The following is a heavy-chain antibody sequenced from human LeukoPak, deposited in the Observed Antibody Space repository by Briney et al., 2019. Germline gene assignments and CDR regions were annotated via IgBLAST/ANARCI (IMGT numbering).Heavy chain of an antibody. CDR1: GYTFTSYG. CDR3: ARVGYSYGRYYYYYYGMDV. CDR2: ISAYNGNT. Sequence: ASVKVSCKASGYTFTSYGISWVRQAPGQGLEWMGWISAYNGNTNYAQKLQGRVTMTTDTSTSTAYMELRSLRSDDTAVYYCARVGYSYGRYYYYYYGMDVWGQGTTVTVSS. V-gene: IGHV1-18*01. D-gene: IGHD5-18*01. J-gene: IGHJ6*02.